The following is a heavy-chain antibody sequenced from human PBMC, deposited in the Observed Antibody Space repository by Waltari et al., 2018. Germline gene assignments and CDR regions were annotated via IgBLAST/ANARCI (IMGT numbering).Heavy chain of an antibody. CDR1: GGSFSGYY. D-gene: IGHD6-13*01. J-gene: IGHJ4*02. V-gene: IGHV4-34*01. CDR2: INHSRIT. Sequence: QVQLQQWGAGLLKPSETLSLTCAVYGGSFSGYYWSWIRQPPGKGLGWIGEINHSRITNHTPALKSRVYISIDTSRNQFSRKLSSVTAADTAVYYCARESSIAAAGMTQRYFDYWGQGTLVTVSS. CDR3: ARESSIAAAGMTQRYFDY.